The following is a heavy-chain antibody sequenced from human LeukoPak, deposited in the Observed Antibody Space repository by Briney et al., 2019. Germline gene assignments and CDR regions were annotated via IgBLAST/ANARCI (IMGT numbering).Heavy chain of an antibody. V-gene: IGHV1-69*05. Sequence: ASVKVSCKASGGTFSSYAISWVRQAPGQGLEWMGGIIPIFGTANYAQKFQGRVTITTDESTSTAYMELSSLRSEDTAVYYCAEGGGWSSSFYMDVWGKGTTVTASS. CDR1: GGTFSSYA. D-gene: IGHD6-6*01. CDR2: IIPIFGTA. J-gene: IGHJ6*03. CDR3: AEGGGWSSSFYMDV.